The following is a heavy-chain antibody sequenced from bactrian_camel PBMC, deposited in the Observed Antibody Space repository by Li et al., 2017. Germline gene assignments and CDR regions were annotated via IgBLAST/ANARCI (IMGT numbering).Heavy chain of an antibody. D-gene: IGHD2*01. Sequence: HVQLVESGGGTAQTGGFLTLSCVTSGLTLPNYCMGWFRQAPGKQREGVAAIAPSTGSTYYAYSLKGRFTISYDNAKNTLYLQIDSLKPEDTAMYYCAADTVGAVALRGGPFVPGAYRYWGQGTQVTVS. CDR1: GLTLPNYC. J-gene: IGHJ4*01. CDR2: IAPSTGST. V-gene: IGHV3S1*01. CDR3: AADTVGAVALRGGPFVPGAYRY.